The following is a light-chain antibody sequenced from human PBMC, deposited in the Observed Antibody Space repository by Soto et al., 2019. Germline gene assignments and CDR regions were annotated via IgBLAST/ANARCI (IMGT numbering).Light chain of an antibody. CDR2: GAS. Sequence: EIVLTQSPATLSVSPGERATLSCRASQSVSSNLAWYQQKPGQAPRLLMFGASTRATNIPARFSGSGSGTEFTLTISSLQSEDFAVYYCQQYFNWPPLTFGGGPKVEI. J-gene: IGKJ4*01. CDR1: QSVSSN. V-gene: IGKV3-15*01. CDR3: QQYFNWPPLT.